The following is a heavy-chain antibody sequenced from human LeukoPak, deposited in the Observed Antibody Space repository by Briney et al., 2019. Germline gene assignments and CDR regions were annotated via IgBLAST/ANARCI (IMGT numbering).Heavy chain of an antibody. CDR1: GGSISSYY. Sequence: SETLSLTCTVSGGSISSYYWSWIRQPPGKGLEWIGYIYYSGSTNYNPSLKSRVNISVDTSKNQFSLKLSSVTAADTAVYYCARRGGGYAVGLFDYWGQGTLVTVSS. D-gene: IGHD5-12*01. CDR2: IYYSGST. V-gene: IGHV4-59*08. J-gene: IGHJ4*02. CDR3: ARRGGGYAVGLFDY.